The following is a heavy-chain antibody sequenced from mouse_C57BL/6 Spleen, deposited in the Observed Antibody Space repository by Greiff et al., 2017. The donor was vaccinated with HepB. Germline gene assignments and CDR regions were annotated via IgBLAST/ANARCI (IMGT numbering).Heavy chain of an antibody. CDR2: ISSGGDYI. J-gene: IGHJ2*01. D-gene: IGHD1-1*01. Sequence: EVQGVESGEGLVKPGGSLKLSCAASGFTFSSYAMSWVRQTPEKRLEWVAYISSGGDYIYYADTVKGRFTISRDNARNTLYLQMSSLKSEDTAMYYCTRGIYGSSYDYWGQGTTLTVSS. CDR1: GFTFSSYA. V-gene: IGHV5-9-1*02. CDR3: TRGIYGSSYDY.